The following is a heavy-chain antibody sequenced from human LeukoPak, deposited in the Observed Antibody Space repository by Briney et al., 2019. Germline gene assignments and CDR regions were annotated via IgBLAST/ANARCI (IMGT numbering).Heavy chain of an antibody. CDR2: INHSGST. CDR1: GASFSGYY. J-gene: IGHJ4*02. D-gene: IGHD3-22*01. CDR3: ARVMDYYDSSGYSHFDY. V-gene: IGHV4-34*01. Sequence: PSETLSLTCAVYGASFSGYYWSWIRQPPGKGLEWIGEINHSGSTNYNPSLKSRVTISVDTSKNQFSLKLSSVTAADTAVYFCARVMDYYDSSGYSHFDYWGQGTLVTVSS.